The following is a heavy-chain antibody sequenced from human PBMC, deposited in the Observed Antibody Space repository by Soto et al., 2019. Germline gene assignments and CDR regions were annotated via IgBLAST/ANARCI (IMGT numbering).Heavy chain of an antibody. CDR2: ISYDGNDE. CDR3: ARDMRHDYASGRLDY. D-gene: IGHD3-10*01. Sequence: GGSLRLSCVASGFTFSDFPLHWVRRAPGKGLERVAVISYDGNDESYSDSVKGRFTISRDNSKTTVYLQMNSLRADDMAVYHCARDMRHDYASGRLDYLGQGTLVTVSS. V-gene: IGHV3-30-3*01. J-gene: IGHJ4*02. CDR1: GFTFSDFP.